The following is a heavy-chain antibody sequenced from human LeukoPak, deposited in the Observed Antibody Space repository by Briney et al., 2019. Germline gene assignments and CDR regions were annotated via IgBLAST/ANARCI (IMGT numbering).Heavy chain of an antibody. CDR1: GFTVSSNY. J-gene: IGHJ5*02. D-gene: IGHD2-15*01. CDR3: ARGAGYWSGGSCYRNWFDP. V-gene: IGHV3-53*01. CDR2: IYSGGST. Sequence: RTGGSLRCSCAASGFTVSSNYMSWLRQAPGKGLEWGSVIYSGGSTYYADSVKGRFTISRDNSKNTLYLQMNSLRAGDTVVYYCARGAGYWSGGSCYRNWFDPWGQGTLVTVSS.